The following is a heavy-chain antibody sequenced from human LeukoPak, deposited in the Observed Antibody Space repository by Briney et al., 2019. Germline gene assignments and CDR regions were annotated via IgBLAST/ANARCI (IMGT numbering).Heavy chain of an antibody. V-gene: IGHV4-31*03. Sequence: SETLSLTCTVSGGFISSGGYYWSWIRQHPGKGLEWIGYIYYSGSTYYNPSLKSRVTISVDTSKNQFSLKLSSVTAADTAVYYCARYHGGSGKQFDYWGQGTLVTVSS. CDR2: IYYSGST. J-gene: IGHJ4*02. CDR1: GGFISSGGYY. D-gene: IGHD3-10*01. CDR3: ARYHGGSGKQFDY.